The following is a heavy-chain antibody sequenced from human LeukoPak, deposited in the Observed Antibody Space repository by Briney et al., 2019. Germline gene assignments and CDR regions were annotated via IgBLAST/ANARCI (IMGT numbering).Heavy chain of an antibody. D-gene: IGHD5-24*01. CDR3: ARVEAATTNPRFDY. J-gene: IGHJ4*02. CDR1: GDSITTGDYY. Sequence: PSQTLSLTCTVSGDSITTGDYYWNWIRQPPGKGLEWIGYIHYSGSTDYNPSLKSRVTMSVDTSKNQFSLKLSSVTAADMAVYYCARVEAATTNPRFDYWGQGTLVTVSS. V-gene: IGHV4-30-4*01. CDR2: IHYSGST.